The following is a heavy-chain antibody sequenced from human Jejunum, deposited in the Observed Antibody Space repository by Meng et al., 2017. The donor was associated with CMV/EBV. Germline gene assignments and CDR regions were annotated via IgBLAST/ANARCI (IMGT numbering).Heavy chain of an antibody. D-gene: IGHD2-15*01. J-gene: IGHJ4*02. Sequence: CTVPGGASSRGSYSWSRVPRPPGKGLEWVGNLYYDGRTYYSPDLKSRVTISVDTSKNQYSLNLIYVTAADTAVYYCARSIISAATGYWGQGTLVTVSS. CDR1: GGASSRGSYS. CDR3: ARSIISAATGY. V-gene: IGHV4-39*07. CDR2: LYYDGRT.